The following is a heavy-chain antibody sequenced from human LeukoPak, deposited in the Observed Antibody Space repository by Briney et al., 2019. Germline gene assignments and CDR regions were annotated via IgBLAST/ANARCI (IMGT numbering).Heavy chain of an antibody. CDR1: GFTFSRDW. D-gene: IGHD1-14*01. CDR2: IKQDGSEK. CDR3: ARRREQVSFISRRKDQSFDY. Sequence: GGSLRLSCAASGFTFSRDWMNWVRQAPGKGLEWVANIKQDGSEKYYVDSVKGRFTISRDNAKNSLYLQMNSLRAEDTAVYYCARRREQVSFISRRKDQSFDYWGQGTLVTVSS. J-gene: IGHJ4*02. V-gene: IGHV3-7*01.